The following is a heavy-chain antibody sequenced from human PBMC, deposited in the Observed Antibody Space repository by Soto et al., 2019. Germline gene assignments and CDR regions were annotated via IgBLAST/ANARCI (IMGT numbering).Heavy chain of an antibody. V-gene: IGHV5-51*01. Sequence: GESLKISCDGSGYSFTTYWIGLVLQMPGKGLEWMGTIYPGDSDTRYSPSFQGQVTISADKSTSTAYLQWSSLKASDTAMYYCARLGSSWYRDYFDYWGQGTLVTVSS. J-gene: IGHJ4*02. CDR1: GYSFTTYW. CDR2: IYPGDSDT. CDR3: ARLGSSWYRDYFDY. D-gene: IGHD6-13*01.